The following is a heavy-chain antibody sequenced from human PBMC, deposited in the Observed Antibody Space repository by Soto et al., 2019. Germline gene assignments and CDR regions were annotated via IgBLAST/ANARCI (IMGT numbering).Heavy chain of an antibody. CDR1: GFTFSSYG. V-gene: IGHV3-33*01. J-gene: IGHJ3*02. CDR3: ARSEQLVRAFDI. Sequence: QVQLVESGGGGVQPGRSLRLSCAASGFTFSSYGMHWVRQAPGKGLEWVAVIWYDGSNKYYADSVKGRFTISRDNSKNTLYLQMNSLRAEDTAVYYCARSEQLVRAFDIWGQGTMVTVSS. CDR2: IWYDGSNK. D-gene: IGHD6-6*01.